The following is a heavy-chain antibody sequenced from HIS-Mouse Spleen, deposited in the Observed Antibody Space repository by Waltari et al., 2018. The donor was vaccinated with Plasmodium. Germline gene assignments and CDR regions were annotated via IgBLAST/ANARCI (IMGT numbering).Heavy chain of an antibody. CDR2: IYSGGST. CDR1: GFTVSSND. J-gene: IGHJ3*02. CDR3: ARGMKSSSSAFDI. D-gene: IGHD6-6*01. Sequence: EVQLVESGGGLIQPGGSLRLSCAASGFTVSSNDMSWVRQAPGKGLEWVSVIYSGGSTYYADSVKGRFTISRDKNTLYLQMNSLRAEDTAVYYCARGMKSSSSAFDIWGQGTMVTVSS. V-gene: IGHV3-53*01.